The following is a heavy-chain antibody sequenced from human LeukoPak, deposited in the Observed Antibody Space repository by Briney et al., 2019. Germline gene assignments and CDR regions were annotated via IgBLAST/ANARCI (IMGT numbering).Heavy chain of an antibody. CDR2: ISGSGGST. CDR3: AKTPAGSVCLIIPTTCGMDV. Sequence: PGGALILSFSASGFTLSSYARSWGRQAPGKGLEWVSAISGSGGSTYYADSVKGRFTISRDNSKNTLYLQMNSLRAEDTAVYYCAKTPAGSVCLIIPTTCGMDVWGQGTTVTVSS. D-gene: IGHD2-8*01. V-gene: IGHV3-23*01. J-gene: IGHJ6*02. CDR1: GFTLSSYA.